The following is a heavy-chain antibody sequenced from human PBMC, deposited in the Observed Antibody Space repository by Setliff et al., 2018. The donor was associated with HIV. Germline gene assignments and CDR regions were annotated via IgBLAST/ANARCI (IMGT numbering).Heavy chain of an antibody. CDR1: GYIFTNYG. J-gene: IGHJ6*03. V-gene: IGHV1-18*01. CDR3: ARVPGARPYYYYYMDV. CDR2: ISADNGNT. Sequence: ASVKVSCKASGYIFTNYGITWVRQAPGQGLEWMGWISADNGNTNYAQKLQGRVTMTTDTSTSTADMELRSLRSDDTAVYYCARVPGARPYYYYYMDVWGKGTTVTVSS. D-gene: IGHD3-10*01.